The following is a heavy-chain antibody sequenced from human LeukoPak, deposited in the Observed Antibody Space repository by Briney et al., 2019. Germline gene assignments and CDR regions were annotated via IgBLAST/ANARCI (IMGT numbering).Heavy chain of an antibody. J-gene: IGHJ3*02. CDR3: ARHEWGITNAFDI. Sequence: SETLSLTCAVYGGSFSGYYWSWIRQPPGKGLEWIGEINHSGSTNYNPSLKRRVTISVDTSKKQFSLKLRSVTAADTAVYYCARHEWGITNAFDIWGQGTMVTVSS. CDR2: INHSGST. D-gene: IGHD1-14*01. CDR1: GGSFSGYY. V-gene: IGHV4-34*01.